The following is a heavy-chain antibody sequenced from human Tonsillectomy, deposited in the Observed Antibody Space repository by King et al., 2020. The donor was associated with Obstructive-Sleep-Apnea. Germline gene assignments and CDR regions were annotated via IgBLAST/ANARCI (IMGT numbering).Heavy chain of an antibody. D-gene: IGHD3-22*01. CDR3: ARDPDYYESSVYSDRVDP. CDR1: GYTFTSYG. J-gene: IGHJ5*02. Sequence: QLVQSGAEVKKPGASVKVSCKASGYTFTSYGISWVRQAPGQGLEWMGWISAYNGNTDYAQKFQGRVTMTTDTSTSTAYMELRSLRSDDTAVYYCARDPDYYESSVYSDRVDPWGQGTVVTVSS. CDR2: ISAYNGNT. V-gene: IGHV1-18*01.